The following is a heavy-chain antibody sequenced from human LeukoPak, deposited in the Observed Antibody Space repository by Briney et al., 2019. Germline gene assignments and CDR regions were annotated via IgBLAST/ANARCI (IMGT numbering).Heavy chain of an antibody. CDR1: GYTFTCYG. V-gene: IGHV1-18*01. D-gene: IGHD6-19*01. CDR2: TSAYHGNR. CDR3: ARCKLQWRVHPYDY. J-gene: IGHJ4*02. Sequence: AAVKVSCQSSGYTFTCYGIGWVRQAPGQVLEWMGWTSAYHGNRNDAQKLQARVTITPNTSTNTANMELRSQRSNDTPVYYCARCKLQWRVHPYDYWGQGTLVTVSS.